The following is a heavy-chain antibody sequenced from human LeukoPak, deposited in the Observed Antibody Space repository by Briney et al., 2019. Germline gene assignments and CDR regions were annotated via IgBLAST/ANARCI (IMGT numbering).Heavy chain of an antibody. CDR1: RFTFRSYR. CDR2: ISSSSSII. CDR3: AKSDTYRFDY. D-gene: IGHD2-21*02. Sequence: TARFTFRSYRLNSVGQAPGKELEWLSYISSSSSIIYYADSVKGRFTISRDNAKNSLYLQMNSLRDEDTAVYYCAKSDTYRFDYWGQGTLVTVSS. J-gene: IGHJ4*02. V-gene: IGHV3-48*02.